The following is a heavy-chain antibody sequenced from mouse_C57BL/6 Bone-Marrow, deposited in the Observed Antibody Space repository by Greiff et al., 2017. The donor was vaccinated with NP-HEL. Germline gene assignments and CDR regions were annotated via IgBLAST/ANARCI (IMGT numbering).Heavy chain of an antibody. CDR2: ISNGGGST. CDR1: GFTFSDYY. D-gene: IGHD2-1*01. CDR3: EREDLPNFALAY. Sequence: EVQLQQSGGGLVQPGGSLKLSCAASGFTFSDYYMYWVRQTPEKRLEWVAYISNGGGSTYYPDTVKGRFTISRDNAKNTQYLQMSRLKSEDTAIYYCEREDLPNFALAYWGQGTLVTVSA. J-gene: IGHJ3*01. V-gene: IGHV5-12*01.